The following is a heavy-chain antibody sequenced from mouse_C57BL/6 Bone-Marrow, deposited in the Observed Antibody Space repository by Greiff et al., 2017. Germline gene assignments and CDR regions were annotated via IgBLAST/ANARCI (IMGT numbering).Heavy chain of an antibody. Sequence: VQLQQSGPELVKPGASVKISCKASGYSFTDYNMNWVKQSNGKSLEWIGVINPNYGTTSSNQKFKGKATLTVAQASSTAYMQLNRLTSEDSAVYYCARGYGYDYAMDYWGQGTAVTVSS. V-gene: IGHV1-39*01. D-gene: IGHD2-2*01. J-gene: IGHJ4*01. CDR1: GYSFTDYN. CDR2: INPNYGTT. CDR3: ARGYGYDYAMDY.